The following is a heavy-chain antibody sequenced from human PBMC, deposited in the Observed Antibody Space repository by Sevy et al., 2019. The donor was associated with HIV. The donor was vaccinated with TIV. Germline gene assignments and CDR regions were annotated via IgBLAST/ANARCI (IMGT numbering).Heavy chain of an antibody. CDR2: VTSDATT. D-gene: IGHD3-16*01. CDR3: AGGDTTMITDLDY. V-gene: IGHV3-23*01. CDR1: GLTLTTTG. J-gene: IGHJ4*02. Sequence: GGSLRLSCAASGLTLTTTGMSWVRQAPEKGLEWVAGVTSDATTYYADSVRDRFTVSRDNSKNTLYLQLNSLRADDTAVFYCAGGDTTMITDLDYWGQGTLVTVSS.